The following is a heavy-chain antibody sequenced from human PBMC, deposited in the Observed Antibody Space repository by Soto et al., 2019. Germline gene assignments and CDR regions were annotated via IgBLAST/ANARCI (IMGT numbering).Heavy chain of an antibody. CDR1: GFTFSSYA. J-gene: IGHJ4*02. CDR2: ISGSGYST. Sequence: EVQLLESGGGLVQPGGSLRLSCAASGFTFSSYAMSWVRQAPGKGLEWVSAISGSGYSTYYADSVKGRFTISRDNYKNTLYLQMNSLRAEDTAVYYCAKGRGYCTSTSCYVGSDYWGQGTLVTVSS. CDR3: AKGRGYCTSTSCYVGSDY. D-gene: IGHD2-2*01. V-gene: IGHV3-23*01.